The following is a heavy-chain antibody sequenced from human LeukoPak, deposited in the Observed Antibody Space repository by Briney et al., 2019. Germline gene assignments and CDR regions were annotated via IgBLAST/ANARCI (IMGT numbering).Heavy chain of an antibody. V-gene: IGHV3-23*01. D-gene: IGHD3-3*01. CDR3: AKDKYNFWSGSNYYYMDV. Sequence: GGSLRLSCAASGFTFSSYAMSWVRQAPGKGLEWVSGISGSSGSTYYADSVKGLFTISRDNSKNTLYLQMNSLRAEDTAVYYCAKDKYNFWSGSNYYYMDVWGKGTTVTVSS. CDR2: ISGSSGST. CDR1: GFTFSSYA. J-gene: IGHJ6*03.